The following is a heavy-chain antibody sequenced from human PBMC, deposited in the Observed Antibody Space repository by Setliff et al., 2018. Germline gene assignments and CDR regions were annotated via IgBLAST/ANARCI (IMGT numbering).Heavy chain of an antibody. Sequence: SETLSLTCTVSGGSISSSSYYWGWIRQPPGKGLEWIGSIYYSGSTYYNPSLKSRVTISVDTSKKQFSLELSSVTAADTAVYYCARGPYNIYDRSGYGFTNWFGPWGQGIQVTVSS. V-gene: IGHV4-39*07. CDR1: GGSISSSSYY. CDR2: IYYSGST. J-gene: IGHJ5*02. D-gene: IGHD3-22*01. CDR3: ARGPYNIYDRSGYGFTNWFGP.